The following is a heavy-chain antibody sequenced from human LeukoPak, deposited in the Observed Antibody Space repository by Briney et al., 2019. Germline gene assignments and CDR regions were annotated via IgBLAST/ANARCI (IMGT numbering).Heavy chain of an antibody. J-gene: IGHJ6*02. CDR1: GYTFTGYY. D-gene: IGHD2-21*01. V-gene: IGHV1-2*04. Sequence: ASVKVSCKASGYTFTGYYMHWVRQAPGQGLEWMGWINPNSGGTNYAQKFQGWVTMTRDTSISTAYMELSRLRSDDTAVYYCARVRKGPPRGYDSPYCGGDCYYGMDVWGQGTTVTVSS. CDR3: ARVRKGPPRGYDSPYCGGDCYYGMDV. CDR2: INPNSGGT.